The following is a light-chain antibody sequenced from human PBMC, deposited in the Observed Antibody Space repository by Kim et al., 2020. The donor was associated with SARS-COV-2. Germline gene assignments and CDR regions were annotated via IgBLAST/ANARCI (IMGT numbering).Light chain of an antibody. V-gene: IGLV3-19*01. CDR3: NSRDSSRNLYV. CDR2: GKN. Sequence: SSELTQDPAVSVALGQTVSFTCQGDSLRTYYAGWYQQKPGQAPVLVIYGKNNRPSGIPDRFSGSSSGDTASLTITGAQAEDEADYYFNSRDSSRNLYVF. CDR1: SLRTYY. J-gene: IGLJ1*01.